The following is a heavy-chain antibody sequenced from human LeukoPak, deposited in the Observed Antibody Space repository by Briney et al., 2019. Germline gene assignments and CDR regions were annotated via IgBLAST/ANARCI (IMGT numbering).Heavy chain of an antibody. CDR1: GGTFNSYA. Sequence: SVKVSCKASGGTFNSYAISWVRQAPGQGLEWMGGIIPIFGTANYAQKFQGRVTITADESTSTAYMELSSLRSEDTAVYYCASRPPPSTARYSSGSKTPDYYGMDVWGQGTTVTVSS. CDR3: ASRPPPSTARYSSGSKTPDYYGMDV. V-gene: IGHV1-69*13. CDR2: IIPIFGTA. D-gene: IGHD6-25*01. J-gene: IGHJ6*02.